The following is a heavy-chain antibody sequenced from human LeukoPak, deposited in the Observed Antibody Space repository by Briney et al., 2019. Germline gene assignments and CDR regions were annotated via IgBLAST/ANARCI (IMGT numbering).Heavy chain of an antibody. Sequence: SETLSLTCGVSGGSISGTNWWSWVRQPPGQGLEWIGEISLAGQTNYNPSLNGRVTTSLDKSSNQLSLHLTSVTAADTATYYCSRESGPFCPFGYWGQGTLVIVSS. J-gene: IGHJ4*02. D-gene: IGHD1-26*01. CDR2: ISLAGQT. CDR3: SRESGPFCPFGY. V-gene: IGHV4/OR15-8*02. CDR1: GGSISGTNW.